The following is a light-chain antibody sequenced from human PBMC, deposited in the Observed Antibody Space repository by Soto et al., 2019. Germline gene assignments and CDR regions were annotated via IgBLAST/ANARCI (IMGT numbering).Light chain of an antibody. J-gene: IGKJ1*01. CDR2: AAS. Sequence: VIWMTQSPSLLSASTGDRVTITCRISQDISSYLAWYQQKPGKAPGLLIYAASTLQSGVPSRFSGSGSGTDFTLTISYLESEDFATYYCQQYNSYWTFGQGTKVDIK. V-gene: IGKV1D-8*01. CDR3: QQYNSYWT. CDR1: QDISSY.